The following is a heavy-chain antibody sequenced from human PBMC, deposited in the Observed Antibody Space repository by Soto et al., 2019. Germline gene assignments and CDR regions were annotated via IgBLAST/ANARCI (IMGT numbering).Heavy chain of an antibody. D-gene: IGHD3-10*01. J-gene: IGHJ4*02. CDR3: ARDLYYYGSGSYYKTHYFDY. V-gene: IGHV3-33*01. CDR1: GFTFSGYG. Sequence: HPGGSLRLSCVVSGFTFSGYGMHWVRQAPGKGLEWVAVIWYDGSKQYYADSVRGRFTISRDDSKNTLNLQMNSLRGEDTAVYYCARDLYYYGSGSYYKTHYFDYWGQGTLVTVSS. CDR2: IWYDGSKQ.